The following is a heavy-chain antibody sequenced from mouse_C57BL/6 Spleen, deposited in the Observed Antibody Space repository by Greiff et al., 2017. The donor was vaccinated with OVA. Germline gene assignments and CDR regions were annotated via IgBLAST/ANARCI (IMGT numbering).Heavy chain of an antibody. CDR3: ARGGASSPYAMDY. J-gene: IGHJ4*01. D-gene: IGHD1-1*01. Sequence: EVQLQQSGPELVKPGASVKMSCKASGYTFTDYNMHWVKQSHGKSLEWIGYINPNNGGTSYNQKFKGKATLTVNKSSSTAYMELRSLTSEDSAVYYCARGGASSPYAMDYWGQGTSVTVSS. V-gene: IGHV1-22*01. CDR2: INPNNGGT. CDR1: GYTFTDYN.